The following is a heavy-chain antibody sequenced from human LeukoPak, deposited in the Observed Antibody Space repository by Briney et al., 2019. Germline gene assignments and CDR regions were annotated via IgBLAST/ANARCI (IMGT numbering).Heavy chain of an antibody. J-gene: IGHJ5*02. Sequence: PSETLSLTCTVSGGSMSSYYWNWIRQPPGKGLEWIGHIYYSGSTNYNPALKSRVTISVGASNNQFSLSVNSVTAADTAVYYCARGGASSEWFDPWGQGTLVTVSS. D-gene: IGHD6-25*01. V-gene: IGHV4-59*01. CDR2: IYYSGST. CDR1: GGSMSSYY. CDR3: ARGGASSEWFDP.